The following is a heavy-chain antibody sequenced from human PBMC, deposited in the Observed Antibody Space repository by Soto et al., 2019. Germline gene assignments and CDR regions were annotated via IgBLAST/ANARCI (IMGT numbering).Heavy chain of an antibody. CDR2: ITGRGDST. CDR1: GFTFSSYA. Sequence: GGSLRLSCAASGFTFSSYAMSWVRQAPGKGLEWVSAITGRGDSTYYADSVKGRFTISRDNSKSTLYLQMMSLRAEDTAVYYCAKDLYVQPPSGWFDPWGQGTVVTAPQ. V-gene: IGHV3-23*01. J-gene: IGHJ5*02. D-gene: IGHD1-26*01. CDR3: AKDLYVQPPSGWFDP.